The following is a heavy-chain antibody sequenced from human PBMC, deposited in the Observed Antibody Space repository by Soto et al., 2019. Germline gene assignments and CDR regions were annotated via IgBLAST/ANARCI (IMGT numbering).Heavy chain of an antibody. V-gene: IGHV4-59*01. CDR3: ARDRVSGSYYGFYYYYGMDV. CDR2: IYYSGST. CDR1: GGSISSYY. J-gene: IGHJ6*02. D-gene: IGHD1-26*01. Sequence: SETLSLTCTVSGGSISSYYWSWIRQPPGKGLEWIGYIYYSGSTNYNPSLKSRVTISVDTSKNQFSLKLSSVTAADTAVYYCARDRVSGSYYGFYYYYGMDVWGQGTTVT.